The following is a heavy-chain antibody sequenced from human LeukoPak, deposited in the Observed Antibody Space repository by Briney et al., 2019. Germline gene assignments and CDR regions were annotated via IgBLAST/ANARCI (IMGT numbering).Heavy chain of an antibody. D-gene: IGHD3-22*01. Sequence: GGSLRLSCAASGFTFSSYAMSWVRQAPGKGLEWVPAISGSGGSTYYADSVKGRFTISRDNSKNTLYLQMNSLRAEDTAVYYCAKGYYYDSSGYYYEWYFDYWGQGTLVTVSS. J-gene: IGHJ4*02. CDR3: AKGYYYDSSGYYYEWYFDY. CDR2: ISGSGGST. V-gene: IGHV3-23*01. CDR1: GFTFSSYA.